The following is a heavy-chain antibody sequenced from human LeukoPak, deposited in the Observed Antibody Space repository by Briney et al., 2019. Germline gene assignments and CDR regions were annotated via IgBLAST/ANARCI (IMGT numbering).Heavy chain of an antibody. CDR2: INHNGRT. D-gene: IGHD3-22*01. CDR3: ARGGATPMVFVV. CDR1: GGSFSNKY. Sequence: PSETLSLTCAVYGGSFSNKYWSWIRQSPGKGLEWIGEINHNGRTNYNPSLKSRVAISIDTSKNQFSLHLTSVTAADTAMYYCARGGATPMVFVVWGQGTLVTVSS. J-gene: IGHJ4*02. V-gene: IGHV4-34*01.